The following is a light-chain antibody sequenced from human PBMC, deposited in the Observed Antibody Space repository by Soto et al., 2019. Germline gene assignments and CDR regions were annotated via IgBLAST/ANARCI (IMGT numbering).Light chain of an antibody. Sequence: QSAPTQPASVSGSPGQSITISCTGTSSDVGSCNCVSWYQQHPGKAPTVMIYEVNKRPSGVSNRFSGSKSGNTASLTISGLQAEDEGDYYCCSSVGSPNWVFGGGTKLTVL. CDR2: EVN. CDR1: SSDVGSCNC. J-gene: IGLJ3*02. V-gene: IGLV2-23*02. CDR3: CSSVGSPNWV.